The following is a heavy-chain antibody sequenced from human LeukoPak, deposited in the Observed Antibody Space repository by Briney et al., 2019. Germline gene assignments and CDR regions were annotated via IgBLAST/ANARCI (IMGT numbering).Heavy chain of an antibody. CDR2: IYYSGST. V-gene: IGHV4-39*07. CDR1: GGSISSSSYY. CDR3: ARDPEDDYGDYADAFDI. J-gene: IGHJ3*02. D-gene: IGHD4-17*01. Sequence: SETLSLTCTVSGGSISSSSYYWGWIRQPPGKGLEWIGSIYYSGSTYYNPSLKSRVTISVDTSKNQFSLKLSSVTAADMAVYYCARDPEDDYGDYADAFDIWGQGTMVTVSS.